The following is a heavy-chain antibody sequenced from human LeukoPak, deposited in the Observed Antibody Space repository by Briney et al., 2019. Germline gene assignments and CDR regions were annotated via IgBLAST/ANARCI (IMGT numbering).Heavy chain of an antibody. CDR1: GYTLTELS. CDR2: FDPEDGET. D-gene: IGHD6-19*01. CDR3: APSWGSSGWYSWFDP. J-gene: IGHJ5*02. V-gene: IGHV1-24*01. Sequence: GASVKVSCKASGYTLTELSMHWVRQAPGEGLEWMGGFDPEDGETIYAQKFQGRVTMTEDTSTDTAYMEVSSLRSEDTAVYYCAPSWGSSGWYSWFDPWGQGTLVTVSS.